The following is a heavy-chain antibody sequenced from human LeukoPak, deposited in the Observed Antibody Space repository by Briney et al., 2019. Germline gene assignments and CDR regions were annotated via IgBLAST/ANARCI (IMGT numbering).Heavy chain of an antibody. CDR2: IYYSGST. CDR3: ARQNNTYHHYNLGWFDP. J-gene: IGHJ5*02. D-gene: IGHD5-24*01. Sequence: PSETLSLTCTVSGGSISSSSYYWGWIRQPPGKGLEWIGSIYYSGSTYYNPSLKSRVTMSVDTSKNQFSLQLSSVTPEDTAVYYCARQNNTYHHYNLGWFDPWGQGTLVTVSS. V-gene: IGHV4-39*01. CDR1: GGSISSSSYY.